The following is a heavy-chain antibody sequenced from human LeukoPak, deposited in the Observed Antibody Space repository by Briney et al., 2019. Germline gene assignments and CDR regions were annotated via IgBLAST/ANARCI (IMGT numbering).Heavy chain of an antibody. J-gene: IGHJ4*02. D-gene: IGHD3-22*01. V-gene: IGHV3-21*01. CDR2: ISSSSSYR. CDR1: GFTFSSYS. CDR3: ARDPDSSGPGVYFDY. Sequence: GGSLRLSCAASGFTFSSYSMNWVRKAPGKGLEWVSSISSSSSYRYYADSVKGRFTISRDNAKNSLYLQMNSLRAEDTAVYYCARDPDSSGPGVYFDYWGQGTLVTVSS.